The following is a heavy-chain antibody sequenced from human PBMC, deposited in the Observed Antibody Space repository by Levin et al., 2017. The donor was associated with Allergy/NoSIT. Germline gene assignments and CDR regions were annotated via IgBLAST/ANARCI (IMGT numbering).Heavy chain of an antibody. V-gene: IGHV3-21*01. CDR3: ARDNRYCTNGVCYTQSPLDAFDI. J-gene: IGHJ3*02. Sequence: GGSLRLSCAASGFTFSSYSMNWVRQAPGKGLEWVSSISSSSSYIYYADSVKGRFTISRDNAKNSLYLQMNSLRAEDTAVYYCARDNRYCTNGVCYTQSPLDAFDIWGQGTMVTVPS. D-gene: IGHD2-8*01. CDR2: ISSSSSYI. CDR1: GFTFSSYS.